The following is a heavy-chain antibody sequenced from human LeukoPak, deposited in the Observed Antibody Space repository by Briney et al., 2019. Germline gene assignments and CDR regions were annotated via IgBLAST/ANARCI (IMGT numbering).Heavy chain of an antibody. CDR2: INIDGSST. J-gene: IGHJ4*02. CDR3: ARPSITLVRGELVYYFDY. V-gene: IGHV3-74*01. CDR1: GFTFSSYW. D-gene: IGHD3-10*01. Sequence: PGGSLRLSCAASGFTFSSYWMHWVRQAPGKGLVWVSRINIDGSSTSYADSVKGRFPILRDNAKNTVYLQMNSLRAEDTAVYYCARPSITLVRGELVYYFDYWGQGTLVTVSS.